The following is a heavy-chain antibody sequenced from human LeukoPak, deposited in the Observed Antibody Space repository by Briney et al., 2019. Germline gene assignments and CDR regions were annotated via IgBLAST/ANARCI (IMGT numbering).Heavy chain of an antibody. Sequence: SETLSLTCTVSGGSISASCWSWIRQSPGRGLEWVGYRCDDGRDLYNPSLRSRVSRVTISVDASEKQFSLSLRSVTAADTAMYYCARTTRVTPDGRAEYFEDWGQGTLVIVSS. CDR3: ARTTRVTPDGRAEYFED. CDR2: RCDDGRD. J-gene: IGHJ1*01. D-gene: IGHD4-11*01. CDR1: GGSISASC. V-gene: IGHV4-59*03.